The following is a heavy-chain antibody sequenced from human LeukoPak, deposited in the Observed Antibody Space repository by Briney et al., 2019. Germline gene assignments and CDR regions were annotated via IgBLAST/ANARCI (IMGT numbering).Heavy chain of an antibody. V-gene: IGHV4-30-4*01. Sequence: SETLSLTCTVSGVSISSGDYYWSWIRQPPGKGLEWIGYIYYSGSTYYNPSLKSRVTISVDTSKNQFSLELSSVTAADTAVYYCAREITMVRGGYYYYYYGMDVWGQGTTVTVSS. CDR2: IYYSGST. J-gene: IGHJ6*02. CDR1: GVSISSGDYY. CDR3: AREITMVRGGYYYYYYGMDV. D-gene: IGHD3-10*01.